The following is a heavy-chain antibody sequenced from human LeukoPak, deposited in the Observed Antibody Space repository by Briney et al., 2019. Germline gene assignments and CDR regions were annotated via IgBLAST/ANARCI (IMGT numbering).Heavy chain of an antibody. J-gene: IGHJ4*02. V-gene: IGHV3-49*04. D-gene: IGHD1-26*01. CDR2: IRSKAYGGTT. CDR1: GFTFSSYG. Sequence: GGSLGLSCAASGFTFSSYGMHWVRQAPGKGLEWVGFIRSKAYGGTTEYAASVKGRSTISRDDSKSIAYLQMNSLKIEDTAVYYCTARRGGSRLDYWGQGTLVTVSS. CDR3: TARRGGSRLDY.